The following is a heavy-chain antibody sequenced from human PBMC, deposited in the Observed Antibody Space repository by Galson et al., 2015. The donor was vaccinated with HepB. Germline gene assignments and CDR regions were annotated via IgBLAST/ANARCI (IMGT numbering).Heavy chain of an antibody. CDR1: GYTLTNHY. CDR2: IIPIFGTG. J-gene: IGHJ2*01. V-gene: IGHV1-69*13. D-gene: IGHD1-26*01. Sequence: VKVSCKASGYTLTNHYLHWVRQAPGQGLEWMGGIIPIFGTGHYAQNFQGRVTIIADESTSTAYMELSSLRSEDAAVYYCARTVTDRATLDWYFDLWAVAPWSPSPQ. CDR3: ARTVTDRATLDWYFDL.